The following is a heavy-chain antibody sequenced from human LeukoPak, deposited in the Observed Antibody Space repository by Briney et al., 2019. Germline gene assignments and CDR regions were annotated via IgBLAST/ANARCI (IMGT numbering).Heavy chain of an antibody. CDR2: ISGSGGST. V-gene: IGHV3-23*01. CDR3: AKVAAAGTEAFDY. Sequence: GGSLRLSCAAAGFTFSNYAMTWVRQAPGKGLEWVSSISGSGGSTYYADSVKGRFTISRDNSKNTLYLQMYSLRAEDTAVYYCAKVAAAGTEAFDYWGQETLVTVSS. J-gene: IGHJ4*02. CDR1: GFTFSNYA. D-gene: IGHD6-13*01.